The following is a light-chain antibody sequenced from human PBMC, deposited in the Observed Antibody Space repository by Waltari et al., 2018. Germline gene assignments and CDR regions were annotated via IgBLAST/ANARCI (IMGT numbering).Light chain of an antibody. J-gene: IGKJ1*01. CDR2: KAS. CDR3: QQYGSRWT. Sequence: DIQMTQSPSTLSASLGDRVTITCRASQSIGDSLAWYQQKPGKAPKLLVFKASTLERGVPSRFGGSGSGTEFTLTITRLQPDDVATYYCQQYGSRWTFGQGTKVEVK. CDR1: QSIGDS. V-gene: IGKV1-5*03.